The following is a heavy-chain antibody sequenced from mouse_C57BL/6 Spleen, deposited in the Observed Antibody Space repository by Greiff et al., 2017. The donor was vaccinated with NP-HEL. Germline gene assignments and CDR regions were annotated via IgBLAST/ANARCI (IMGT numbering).Heavy chain of an antibody. CDR2: IYPRDGST. CDR3: AGSDYSNYFDY. Sequence: QVQLQQSGPELVKPGASVKLSCKASGYTFTSYDINWVKQRPGQGLEWIGWIYPRDGSTKYNEKFKGKATVTVDTSSSTAYMELHSLTSEDSAVYFCAGSDYSNYFDYWGQGTTLTVSS. J-gene: IGHJ2*01. CDR1: GYTFTSYD. V-gene: IGHV1-85*01. D-gene: IGHD2-5*01.